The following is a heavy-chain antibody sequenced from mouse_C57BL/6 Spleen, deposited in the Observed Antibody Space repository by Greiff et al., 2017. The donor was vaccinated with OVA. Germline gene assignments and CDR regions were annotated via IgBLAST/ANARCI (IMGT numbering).Heavy chain of an antibody. CDR3: ARSYYYGSTEGYYFDD. V-gene: IGHV1-52*01. CDR2: IDPSDSAT. CDR1: GYTFTSYW. J-gene: IGHJ2*01. D-gene: IGHD1-1*01. Sequence: QVQLQQPGAELVRPGSSVKLSCKASGYTFTSYWMHWVKQRPIQGLEWIVNIDPSDSATHYTPQFTDKATLTVDKSSSTAYMQLSSLTTEDSADDNGARSYYYGSTEGYYFDDWGKGTTVTVSS.